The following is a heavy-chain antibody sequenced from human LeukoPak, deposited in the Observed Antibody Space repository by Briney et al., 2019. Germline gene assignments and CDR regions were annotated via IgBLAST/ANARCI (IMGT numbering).Heavy chain of an antibody. D-gene: IGHD3-22*01. CDR2: IFWDGEK. CDR3: APLKGDIVVDSH. CDR1: GFSLSTSGMA. V-gene: IGHV2-5*02. J-gene: IGHJ4*02. Sequence: SGPTLVKPTQTLTLTCTFSGFSLSTSGMAVGWIRQPPGKALEWLALIFWDGEKRYRPALKSRLTITKDTSKNQVVLTMTNMDPVDTATYYCAPLKGDIVVDSHWGQGTLVTVSS.